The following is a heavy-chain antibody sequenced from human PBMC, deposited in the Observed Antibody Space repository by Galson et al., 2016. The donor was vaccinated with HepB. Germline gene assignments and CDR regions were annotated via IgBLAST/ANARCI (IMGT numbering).Heavy chain of an antibody. CDR1: GFTFRSYS. D-gene: IGHD3-3*01. CDR3: AREGIRFLEWLGYYSDL. Sequence: SLRLSCAGSGFTFRSYSINWVRQTPGKGLEWVSSIDSKGEYRNYADSVKGRFTISRDNATNSVYLQMNSLRAEDTAPYYCAREGIRFLEWLGYYSDLWGRGTLVTVSS. CDR2: IDSKGEYR. J-gene: IGHJ2*01. V-gene: IGHV3-21*06.